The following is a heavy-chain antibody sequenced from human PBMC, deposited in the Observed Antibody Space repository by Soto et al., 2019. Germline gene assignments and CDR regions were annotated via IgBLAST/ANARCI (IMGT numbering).Heavy chain of an antibody. V-gene: IGHV4-39*01. CDR1: GGSISSSSYY. J-gene: IGHJ5*02. CDR3: ARRVYCSSTSCRYTNWFDP. D-gene: IGHD2-2*01. CDR2: IYYSGST. Sequence: QLLESGPGLVKPSETLSLTCTVSGGSISSSSYYWGWIRQPPGKGLEWIGSIYYSGSTYYNPSLKSRVTISVDTSKNQFSLKLSSVTAADTAVYYCARRVYCSSTSCRYTNWFDPWGQGTLVTVSS.